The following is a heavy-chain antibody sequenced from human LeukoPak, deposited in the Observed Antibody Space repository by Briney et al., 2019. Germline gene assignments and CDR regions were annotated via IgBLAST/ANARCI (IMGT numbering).Heavy chain of an antibody. V-gene: IGHV3-74*01. CDR2: LYSEVEIT. CDR1: GVTFTSNL. CDR3: ARDGRFRGRTPWGIFDY. J-gene: IGHJ4*01. Sequence: GGSLRLSCAASGVTFTSNLAYTVCPTPRTRLWWVSRLYSEVEITNYADSLKGRFTISRDTAKSTLYLQMNSLRAQNTGLYYTARDGRFRGRTPWGIFDYWGQGTMVTVSS. D-gene: IGHD3-16*01.